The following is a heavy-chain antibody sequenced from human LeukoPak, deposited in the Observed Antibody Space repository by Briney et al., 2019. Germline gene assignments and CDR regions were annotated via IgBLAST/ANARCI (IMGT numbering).Heavy chain of an antibody. CDR1: GGSITSTNY. CDR2: VNLQGST. V-gene: IGHV4-4*02. J-gene: IGHJ4*02. Sequence: PSGTLSLTCGVSGGSITSTNYWTWVRQPPGKGLEWIGEVNLQGSTNYNPSLMGRVAISVDMSENHISLQLTSVTAADTAVYYCARDIYDYASNPYYWGQGTLVTVSS. D-gene: IGHD4/OR15-4a*01. CDR3: ARDIYDYASNPYY.